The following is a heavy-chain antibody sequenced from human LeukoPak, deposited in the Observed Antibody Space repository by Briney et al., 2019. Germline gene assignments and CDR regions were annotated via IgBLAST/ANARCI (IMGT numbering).Heavy chain of an antibody. D-gene: IGHD6-25*01. CDR3: AREVSGVYDY. V-gene: IGHV4-59*01. CDR2: IYYSGST. Sequence: SETLSLTCTVSGGSISSYYWSWIRQPPGKGLEWIEYIYYSGSTNYNPSLKSRVTISVDTSKNQFSLKLSSVTAADTAVYYCAREVSGVYDYWGQGTLVTVSS. J-gene: IGHJ4*02. CDR1: GGSISSYY.